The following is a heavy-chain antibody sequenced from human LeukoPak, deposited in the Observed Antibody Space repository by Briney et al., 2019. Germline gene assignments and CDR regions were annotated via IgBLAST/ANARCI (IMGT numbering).Heavy chain of an antibody. V-gene: IGHV1-18*01. CDR1: GYTFTSYG. D-gene: IGHD1-26*01. J-gene: IGHJ4*02. Sequence: GASVKVSCKASGYTFTSYGISWVRQAPGQGLEWMGWISAYNGNTNYAQKLQGRVTMTTDTSTSTAYMELRSLRSDDTAVYYCARDRRAYSGSYVPRYWGQGTLVTVSS. CDR3: ARDRRAYSGSYVPRY. CDR2: ISAYNGNT.